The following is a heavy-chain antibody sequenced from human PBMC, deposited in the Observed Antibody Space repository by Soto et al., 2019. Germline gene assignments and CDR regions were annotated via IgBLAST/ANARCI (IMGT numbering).Heavy chain of an antibody. CDR3: ARVATLLNGFVVPAAKGWFDP. CDR2: IIPILGIA. V-gene: IGHV1-69*02. CDR1: GGTFSSCT. J-gene: IGHJ5*02. Sequence: QVELVQSGAEVKKPGSSVKVSCKGSGGTFSSCTISWVRQAPGQGLEWMGRIIPILGIANYAQKFQGRVTITADKSTSTAYMELSSLRSEDTAVYYCARVATLLNGFVVPAAKGWFDPWGQGTLVTVSS. D-gene: IGHD2-2*01.